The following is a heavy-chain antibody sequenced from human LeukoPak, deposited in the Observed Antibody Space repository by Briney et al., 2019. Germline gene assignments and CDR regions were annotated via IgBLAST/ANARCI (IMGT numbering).Heavy chain of an antibody. CDR1: GGSISSSSYY. D-gene: IGHD6-13*01. CDR3: ARFGIAFDY. V-gene: IGHV4-39*01. CDR2: IYYSGST. J-gene: IGHJ4*02. Sequence: SETLSLTCTVSGGSISSSSYYWGWIRQPPGKGLEWIGSIYYSGSTYYNPSLKSRVTISVDTSKNQFPLKLSSVTAADTAVYYCARFGIAFDYWGQGTLVTVSS.